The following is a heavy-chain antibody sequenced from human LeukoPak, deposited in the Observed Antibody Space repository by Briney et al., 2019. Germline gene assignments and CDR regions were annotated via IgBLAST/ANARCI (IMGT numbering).Heavy chain of an antibody. CDR3: ARGGTPRTFDY. Sequence: SETLSLTCTVSGGSISSFYWSWIRQPPGKGLEWIGYIFYSGSTNYNPSLKSRVTISVDTSKNQFSLKLSSVTAADTGVYYCARGGTPRTFDYWGQGTLVTVSS. D-gene: IGHD1-1*01. CDR1: GGSISSFY. J-gene: IGHJ4*02. V-gene: IGHV4-59*01. CDR2: IFYSGST.